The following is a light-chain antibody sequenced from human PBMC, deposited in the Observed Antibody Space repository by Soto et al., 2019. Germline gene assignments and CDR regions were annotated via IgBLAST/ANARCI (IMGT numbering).Light chain of an antibody. J-gene: IGKJ2*03. Sequence: ESVLTQSPGTLSLSPGEIATLSCRASQTIIGNYLAWYQHKPGQAPRLLIYVASNRATGVPDRFSGSYSGTDFSLTINRLEPEDFAVYYCQQPVNSVYSFGQGTRLEIK. CDR1: QTIIGNY. CDR2: VAS. CDR3: QQPVNSVYS. V-gene: IGKV3-20*01.